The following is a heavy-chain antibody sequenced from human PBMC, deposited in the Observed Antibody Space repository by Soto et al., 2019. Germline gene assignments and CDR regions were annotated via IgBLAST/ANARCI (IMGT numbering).Heavy chain of an antibody. CDR3: ARGQQLGHFDY. Sequence: QVQLVESGGGVVQPGRSLRLSCAASGFTFSSYALHWVRQAPGKGLEWVAVISYDGSNKYYADSVKGRFTISRDNSKNTLYLQMNSLRAEDTAVYSCARGQQLGHFDYWGQGTLVTVSS. V-gene: IGHV3-30-3*01. CDR2: ISYDGSNK. CDR1: GFTFSSYA. J-gene: IGHJ4*02. D-gene: IGHD6-13*01.